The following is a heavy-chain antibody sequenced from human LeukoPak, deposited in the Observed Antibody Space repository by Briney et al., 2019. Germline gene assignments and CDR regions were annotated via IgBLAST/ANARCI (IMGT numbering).Heavy chain of an antibody. CDR1: GFTFSSYG. J-gene: IGHJ4*02. Sequence: PGGSLRLSCAASGFTFSSYGMSWVRQAPGKGLEWVSAISGSGGSTYYADSVKGRFTISRDNSKNTLYLQMNSLRAEDTAVYYCAKANSGSYYYYFDYWGQGTLVTVSS. CDR2: ISGSGGST. V-gene: IGHV3-23*01. D-gene: IGHD1-26*01. CDR3: AKANSGSYYYYFDY.